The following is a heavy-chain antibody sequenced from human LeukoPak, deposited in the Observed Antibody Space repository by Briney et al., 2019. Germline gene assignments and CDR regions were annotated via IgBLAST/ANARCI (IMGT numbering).Heavy chain of an antibody. Sequence: PGGSLRLSCAASGFTFSSYSMNWVRQAPGKGLEWVSSISSSSSYIYYADSLKGRFTISRDNAKNSLYPQMSSLRAEDTAVYYCARGGAYYYYMDVWGKGTMVTVSS. D-gene: IGHD4/OR15-4a*01. V-gene: IGHV3-21*01. CDR1: GFTFSSYS. CDR3: ARGGAYYYYMDV. J-gene: IGHJ6*03. CDR2: ISSSSSYI.